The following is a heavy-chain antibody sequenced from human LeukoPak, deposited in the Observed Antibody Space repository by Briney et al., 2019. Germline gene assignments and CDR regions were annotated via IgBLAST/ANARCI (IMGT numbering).Heavy chain of an antibody. CDR1: GFTFSTYW. D-gene: IGHD5-18*01. Sequence: GGSLRLSCAASGFTFSTYWMSWVRQAPGKGLEWVANIDQDGSEKNYVDSVEGRFTISRDNAKNSLYLQMNSLRAEDTAVYYCARDLGYSQFDPWGQGTLVTVSS. CDR3: ARDLGYSQFDP. V-gene: IGHV3-7*01. CDR2: IDQDGSEK. J-gene: IGHJ5*02.